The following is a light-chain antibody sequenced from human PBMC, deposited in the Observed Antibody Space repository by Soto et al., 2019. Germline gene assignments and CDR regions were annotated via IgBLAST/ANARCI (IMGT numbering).Light chain of an antibody. V-gene: IGKV1-5*03. Sequence: DIHMTQSPSTLSASVGDRVTITCRASQSIGSWLAWYQQKPGKAPKLLIYKASSLESGVPSRFSGSGSGTEFTLTISSLQPDDFATYYCQQYNSYSKTFGQGTKLEIK. CDR2: KAS. CDR1: QSIGSW. CDR3: QQYNSYSKT. J-gene: IGKJ2*01.